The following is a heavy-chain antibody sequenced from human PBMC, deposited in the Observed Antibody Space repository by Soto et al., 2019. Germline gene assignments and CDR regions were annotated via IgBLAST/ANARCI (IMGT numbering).Heavy chain of an antibody. CDR1: GYTFTGYY. J-gene: IGHJ6*02. D-gene: IGHD3-9*01. V-gene: IGHV1-2*02. Sequence: DSVKVSCKASGYTFTGYYMHWVRQAPGQGLEWMGWINPNSGGTNYAQKFQGRVTMTRDTSISTAYMELSRLRSDDTAVYYCARDPLYDILTGYYVNSYGMHFWGQATTVTVSS. CDR3: ARDPLYDILTGYYVNSYGMHF. CDR2: INPNSGGT.